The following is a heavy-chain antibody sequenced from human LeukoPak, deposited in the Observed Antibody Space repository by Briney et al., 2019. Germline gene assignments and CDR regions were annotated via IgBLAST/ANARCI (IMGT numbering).Heavy chain of an antibody. CDR1: GLTFSSHW. J-gene: IGHJ4*03. Sequence: GGSLRLSCAASGLTFSSHWMHWVRHAPGKGLVWVSRITNDGSSTTYADSVKGRFTISRDNAKNMMYLQVSSLRAEDTAVYYFSTQQGGNPAVWGQGTLV. V-gene: IGHV3-74*01. CDR2: ITNDGSST. D-gene: IGHD1-14*01. CDR3: STQQGGNPAV.